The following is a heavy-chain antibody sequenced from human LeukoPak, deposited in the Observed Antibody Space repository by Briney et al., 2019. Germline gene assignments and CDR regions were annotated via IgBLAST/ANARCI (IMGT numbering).Heavy chain of an antibody. CDR3: ARLPTVTFFDY. Sequence: SETLSLTCTVSGGSISSSSYYWGWIRQPPGKGLEWIGSIYYSGSTYYNPSLKSRVTVSVDTSKNQFSLKLSSVTAADTAVYYCARLPTVTFFDYWGQGTLVTVSS. CDR1: GGSISSSSYY. CDR2: IYYSGST. V-gene: IGHV4-39*01. J-gene: IGHJ4*02. D-gene: IGHD4-17*01.